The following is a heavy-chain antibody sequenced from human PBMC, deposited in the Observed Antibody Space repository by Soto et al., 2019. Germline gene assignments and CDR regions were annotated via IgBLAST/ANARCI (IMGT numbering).Heavy chain of an antibody. Sequence: QITLKESGPTLVKPTQTLTLTCTFSGFSLTTRGVGVGWIRQPPGKALECLALIYWDDDKGYSPSLQSRLSLTKDTSKNQVVLTMTNVDPVDTATYYCAHIPNYYQYDWFDPWGQGTLVSVSS. CDR2: IYWDDDK. CDR1: GFSLTTRGVG. D-gene: IGHD3-16*01. V-gene: IGHV2-5*02. J-gene: IGHJ5*02. CDR3: AHIPNYYQYDWFDP.